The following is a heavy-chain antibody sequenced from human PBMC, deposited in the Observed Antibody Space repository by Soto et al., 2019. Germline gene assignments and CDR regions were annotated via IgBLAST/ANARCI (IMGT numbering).Heavy chain of an antibody. CDR3: TSGEGWRGGMRHAY. D-gene: IGHD2-15*01. Sequence: EVQLVESGGGLVQPGGSLRLSCEASGFTFSDYWMNWVRQAPGRGLEWVANIKQDGSEIYYVDSVKGRFTISRDNAKMSLYLQMNSLGAEDTAVYYCTSGEGWRGGMRHAYWGQGTLLTVSS. V-gene: IGHV3-7*01. J-gene: IGHJ4*02. CDR2: IKQDGSEI. CDR1: GFTFSDYW.